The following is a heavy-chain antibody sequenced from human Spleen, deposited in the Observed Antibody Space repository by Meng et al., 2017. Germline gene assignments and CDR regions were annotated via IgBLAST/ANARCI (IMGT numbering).Heavy chain of an antibody. Sequence: QMHQRGEGLLQSSETYALTFVAVGGSFSDYYWRWISQPPGKGLEWIGEINHSGSTNYNPSLESRATISVDTSQNNLSLKLGSVTAADSAVYYCARGPTTMAHDFDYWGQGTLVTVSS. CDR2: INHSGST. CDR3: ARGPTTMAHDFDY. J-gene: IGHJ4*02. CDR1: GGSFSDYY. D-gene: IGHD4-11*01. V-gene: IGHV4-34*01.